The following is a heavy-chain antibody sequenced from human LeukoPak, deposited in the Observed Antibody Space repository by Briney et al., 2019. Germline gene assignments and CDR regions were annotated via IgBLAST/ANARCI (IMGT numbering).Heavy chain of an antibody. V-gene: IGHV3-7*01. J-gene: IGHJ3*02. CDR2: IKRDGSEN. CDR3: AKQQIYFDSSGYPHDSLDT. CDR1: GFTISNSW. D-gene: IGHD3-22*01. Sequence: GGSLRLSCAASGFTISNSWMNWVRQAPGKGLEWLASIKRDGSENHYVDSVQGRFTISRDNAKNSVYLEMINLRAEDTAVYYCAKQQIYFDSSGYPHDSLDTWGQGTMVTVSS.